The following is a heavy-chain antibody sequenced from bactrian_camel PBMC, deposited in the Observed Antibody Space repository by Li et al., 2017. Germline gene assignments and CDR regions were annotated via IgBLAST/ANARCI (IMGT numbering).Heavy chain of an antibody. J-gene: IGHJ4*01. CDR1: GYTRGRFC. CDR3: AAARMAWVCPRLDATEFIY. D-gene: IGHD1*01. V-gene: IGHV3S6*01. Sequence: HVQLVESGGASVQRGGSLRLSCAATGYTRGRFCMAWFRQAPGKEREGIASMFRDGSAKYYSDSVKDRFTISQDAGRNTLYLQMEDLEPEDTGMYYCAAARMAWVCPRLDATEFIYWGKGTQVTVS. CDR2: MFRDGSAK.